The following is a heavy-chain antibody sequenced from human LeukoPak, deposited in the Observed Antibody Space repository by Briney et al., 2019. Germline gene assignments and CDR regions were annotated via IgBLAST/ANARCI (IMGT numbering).Heavy chain of an antibody. Sequence: GASVMVSCKASGYTFTSYYMHWVRQAPGQGLEWMGIINPSGGSTSYAQKFQGRVTMTRDTSTSTVYMELSSLRSEDTAVYYCARERTGNSDSSGHYDYWGQGTLVTVSS. CDR1: GYTFTSYY. CDR2: INPSGGST. J-gene: IGHJ4*02. V-gene: IGHV1-46*01. D-gene: IGHD3-22*01. CDR3: ARERTGNSDSSGHYDY.